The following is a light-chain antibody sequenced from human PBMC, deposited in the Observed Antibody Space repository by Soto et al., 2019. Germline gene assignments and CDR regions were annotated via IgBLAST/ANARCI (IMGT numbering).Light chain of an antibody. CDR1: TSDIGAGYD. CDR3: QSYDSSLRGPYV. CDR2: GNS. V-gene: IGLV1-40*01. J-gene: IGLJ1*01. Sequence: QLVLTQPPSVSGAPGQRVTVSCTGSTSDIGAGYDVHWYQHLPGTAPKLLIYGNSNRPSGVPDRFSGSKSGTSASLVITGLQAEDEAEYYCQSYDSSLRGPYVFGTGTKLTVL.